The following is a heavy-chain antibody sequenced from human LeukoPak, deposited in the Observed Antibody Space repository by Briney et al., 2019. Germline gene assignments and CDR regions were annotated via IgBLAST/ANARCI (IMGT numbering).Heavy chain of an antibody. J-gene: IGHJ6*02. V-gene: IGHV4-31*03. CDR1: GGSISSGGYY. D-gene: IGHD6-6*01. CDR3: ARDWKGRISYSSSSSSYYYYGMDV. CDR2: IYYSGST. Sequence: PSETLSLTCTVSGGSISSGGYYWSWIRQHPGKGLEWIGYIYYSGSTYYNPSLKSRVTISVDTSKNQFSLKLSSVTAADTAVYYCARDWKGRISYSSSSSSYYYYGMDVWGQGTTVTVSS.